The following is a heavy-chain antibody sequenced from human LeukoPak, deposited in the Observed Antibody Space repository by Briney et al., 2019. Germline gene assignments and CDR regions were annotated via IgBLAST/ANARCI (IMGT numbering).Heavy chain of an antibody. D-gene: IGHD2-15*01. J-gene: IGHJ4*02. CDR1: GFTFSSYS. CDR3: ASCSGGSCYSGRIDY. V-gene: IGHV3-21*01. CDR2: ISSSSSYI. Sequence: GGSLRLSCAPSGFTFSSYSMNWVRQAPGKGLEWVSSISSSSSYIYYADSVKGRYTISRDNAKNSLYLQMNSLRAEDTAVYYCASCSGGSCYSGRIDYWGQGTLVTVAS.